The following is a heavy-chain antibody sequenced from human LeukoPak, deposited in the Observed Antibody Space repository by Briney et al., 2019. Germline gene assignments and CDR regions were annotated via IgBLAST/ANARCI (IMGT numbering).Heavy chain of an antibody. CDR3: ATDWAWRGFDY. CDR1: GFIFSNYW. D-gene: IGHD3-3*01. CDR2: IKTDGSTT. V-gene: IGHV3-74*01. J-gene: IGHJ4*02. Sequence: PGGSLRLSCAGSGFIFSNYWMHWVRQAPGKGLVWVSRIKTDGSTTYYADSVKGRFTVSRDNSKNTLYLQMNSLTAEDTAVYYCATDWAWRGFDYWGQGVLVTVSS.